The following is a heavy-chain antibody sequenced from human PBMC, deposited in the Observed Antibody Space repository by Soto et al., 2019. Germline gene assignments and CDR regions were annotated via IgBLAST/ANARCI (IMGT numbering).Heavy chain of an antibody. V-gene: IGHV1-18*01. CDR1: GDTFTNYG. Sequence: ALVKVSCKASGDTFTNYGISWVRQAPGQGLEWMGWISPYNGNARYAQKVQDRVTMTTDASTNTAYMELRSLKSDDTAIYYCAKDWMFSSSSRGQRFDPWGQGTLVTVS. D-gene: IGHD6-6*01. CDR2: ISPYNGNA. J-gene: IGHJ5*02. CDR3: AKDWMFSSSSRGQRFDP.